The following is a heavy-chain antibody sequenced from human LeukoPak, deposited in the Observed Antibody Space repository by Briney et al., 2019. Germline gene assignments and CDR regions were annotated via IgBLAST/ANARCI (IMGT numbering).Heavy chain of an antibody. Sequence: GGSLRLSCAASGFTFSSYSMNWVRQAPGKGLEWVSYISSSSSTIYYADSVKGRFTISRDNAKNTLYLQMNSLRAEDTAVYYCARDSGYDLAVYWGQGTLGTVSS. CDR2: ISSSSSTI. CDR1: GFTFSSYS. V-gene: IGHV3-48*01. J-gene: IGHJ4*02. CDR3: ARDSGYDLAVY. D-gene: IGHD5-12*01.